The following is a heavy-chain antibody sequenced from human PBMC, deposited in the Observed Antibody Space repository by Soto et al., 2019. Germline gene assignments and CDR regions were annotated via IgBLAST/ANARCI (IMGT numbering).Heavy chain of an antibody. CDR3: AKDGSSGYRSAVDY. D-gene: IGHD3-22*01. J-gene: IGHJ4*02. CDR2: ISYDGSNK. Sequence: PGGSLRLSCAASGFTFSSYGMHWVRQAPGKGLEWVAVISYDGSNKYYADSVKGRFTISRDNSKNTLYLQMNSLRAEDTAVYYCAKDGSSGYRSAVDYWGQGTLVTVSS. V-gene: IGHV3-30*18. CDR1: GFTFSSYG.